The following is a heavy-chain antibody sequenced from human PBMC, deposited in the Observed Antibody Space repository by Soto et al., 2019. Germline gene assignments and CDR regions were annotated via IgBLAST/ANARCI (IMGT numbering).Heavy chain of an antibody. CDR1: GFTFSSYA. V-gene: IGHV3-23*01. D-gene: IGHD2-15*01. J-gene: IGHJ6*02. CDR3: ARGDRGGSGSPASYYYSGLDV. Sequence: DVQLLESGGHLVQPGGSLRLSCAASGFTFSSYAMSWVRQAPGKGLEWVSSVSAGGDMTYYSDSVKGRFTISRDNSNNVLFLLRNSLRIEDIALYYCARGDRGGSGSPASYYYSGLDVWGQGTTVIVS. CDR2: VSAGGDMT.